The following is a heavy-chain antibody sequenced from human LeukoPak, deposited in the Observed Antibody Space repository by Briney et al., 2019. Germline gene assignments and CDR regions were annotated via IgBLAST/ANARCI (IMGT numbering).Heavy chain of an antibody. CDR2: IYYSGST. J-gene: IGHJ4*02. CDR3: ARVGSYGDYSVY. V-gene: IGHV4-31*03. D-gene: IGHD4-17*01. Sequence: SETLSLTCTVSGGSISSGGYYWSWIRQHPGKGLEWIGYIYYSGSTYYNPSLKSRVTISVDTSENQFPLKLSSVTAADTAVYYCARVGSYGDYSVYWGQGTLVTVSS. CDR1: GGSISSGGYY.